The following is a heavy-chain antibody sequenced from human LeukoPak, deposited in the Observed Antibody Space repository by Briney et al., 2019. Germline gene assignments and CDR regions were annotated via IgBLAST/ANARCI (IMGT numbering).Heavy chain of an antibody. V-gene: IGHV5-51*01. J-gene: IGHJ6*02. CDR1: GSTFSAYW. CDR2: IFPYDSET. CDR3: VRHSLGHSGPWDAMDV. Sequence: GGSLQISCQASGSTFSAYWIGWVRQLPGKGLEWVGIIFPYDSETKYSPSFQGQVTVSADKSTSTAYLQWRSLKASDTAIYYCVRHSLGHSGPWDAMDVWGQGTMVTVSS. D-gene: IGHD2-8*02.